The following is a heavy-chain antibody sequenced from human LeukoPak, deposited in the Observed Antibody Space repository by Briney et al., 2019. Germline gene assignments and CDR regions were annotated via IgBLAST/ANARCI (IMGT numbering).Heavy chain of an antibody. CDR2: ISAYNGNT. CDR1: GYTFTSYG. Sequence: ASVKVSCKAFGYTFTSYGISWVRRAPGQGLEWMGWISAYNGNTNYAQKLQGRVTMTTDTSTSTAYVELRSLRSDDTAVYYCARDRYYDSSGYWVAFDYWGQGTLVTVSS. D-gene: IGHD3-22*01. CDR3: ARDRYYDSSGYWVAFDY. V-gene: IGHV1-18*01. J-gene: IGHJ4*02.